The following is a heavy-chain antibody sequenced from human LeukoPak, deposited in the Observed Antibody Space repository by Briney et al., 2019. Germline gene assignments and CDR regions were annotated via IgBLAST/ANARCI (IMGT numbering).Heavy chain of an antibody. J-gene: IGHJ6*02. CDR1: GFTFSSFA. D-gene: IGHD3-10*01. CDR2: ISYDGSNK. CDR3: ARPGYGLGPGYFYGLDV. V-gene: IGHV3-30-3*01. Sequence: GGSLRLSCAASGFTFSSFAMHWVRQAPGKGLEWVAVISYDGSNKYFADSVRGRFTISRDNSKNTLYLQMNSLRAEDTAVCYCARPGYGLGPGYFYGLDVWGQGTTVTVSS.